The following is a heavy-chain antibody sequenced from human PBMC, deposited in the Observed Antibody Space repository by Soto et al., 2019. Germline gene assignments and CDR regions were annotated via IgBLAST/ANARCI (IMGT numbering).Heavy chain of an antibody. CDR1: EVTCSRYC. J-gene: IGHJ4*02. CDR3: AYEVSAPPYFDY. CDR2: ISSSSSYI. D-gene: IGHD1-20*01. Sequence: VSLRVSCPVAEVTCSRYCMNCVSQAPGKGLEWVSSISSSSSYIYYADSVKGRFTISRDNAKNSLYLQMNSLRAEDTAVYYCAYEVSAPPYFDYWGQGTLVTVSS. V-gene: IGHV3-21*01.